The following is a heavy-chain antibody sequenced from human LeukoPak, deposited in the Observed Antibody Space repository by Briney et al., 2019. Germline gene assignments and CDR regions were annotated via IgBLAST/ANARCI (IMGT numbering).Heavy chain of an antibody. J-gene: IGHJ6*03. V-gene: IGHV1-69*06. Sequence: GASVKVSCKASGGTFSSYAISWVRQAPGQGLEWMGGIIPIFGTANYAQKFQGRVTITADKSTSTAYMELSSLRSEDTAVYYCARVRCSSTSCYSYSLTYYYYMDVWGKGTTVTVSS. CDR3: ARVRCSSTSCYSYSLTYYYYMDV. D-gene: IGHD2-2*02. CDR1: GGTFSSYA. CDR2: IIPIFGTA.